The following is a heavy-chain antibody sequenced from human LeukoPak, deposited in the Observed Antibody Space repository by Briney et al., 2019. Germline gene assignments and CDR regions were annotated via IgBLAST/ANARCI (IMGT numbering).Heavy chain of an antibody. CDR2: INPRGTCK. Sequence: ASVKVSCKASGGTFRSYAFSWVRQAPGEGLEWMGVINPRGTCKNYAEKFQGRIILTRDMSSTTDYMELSSLKSDDTAVYYCARDNSMDERRWWFDPWGQGTLVTVSS. J-gene: IGHJ5*02. CDR1: GGTFRSYA. CDR3: ARDNSMDERRWWFDP. D-gene: IGHD4-23*01. V-gene: IGHV1-46*01.